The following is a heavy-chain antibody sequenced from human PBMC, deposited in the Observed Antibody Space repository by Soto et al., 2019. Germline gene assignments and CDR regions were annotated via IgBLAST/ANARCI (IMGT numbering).Heavy chain of an antibody. CDR1: GFIISSNY. CDR3: ARDSPSSPPFGY. Sequence: EVPLVESGGGLVQPGGSLRLSCAASGFIISSNYMSWVRQAPGKGLEWVSVIYADGDTYYAGSVQGRFTISRDNSKNTLYLQMNSLRAEDTAVYYCARDSPSSPPFGYWGQGTLVTVSS. CDR2: IYADGDT. V-gene: IGHV3-66*01. D-gene: IGHD2-2*01. J-gene: IGHJ4*02.